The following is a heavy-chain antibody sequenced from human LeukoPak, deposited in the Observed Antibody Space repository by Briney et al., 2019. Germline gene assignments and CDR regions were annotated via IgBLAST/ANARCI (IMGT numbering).Heavy chain of an antibody. Sequence: GGSLRLSCAASGFTFSSYAMSWVRQAPGKGLEWVSAISGSGGSTYYADSVKGRFTISRDNSKNTLYLQMNSLRAEDTAVYYCAKGYCSSTSCPGNYYYYYYMDVWGKGTTVTVSS. D-gene: IGHD2-2*01. CDR2: ISGSGGST. J-gene: IGHJ6*03. CDR3: AKGYCSSTSCPGNYYYYYYMDV. V-gene: IGHV3-23*01. CDR1: GFTFSSYA.